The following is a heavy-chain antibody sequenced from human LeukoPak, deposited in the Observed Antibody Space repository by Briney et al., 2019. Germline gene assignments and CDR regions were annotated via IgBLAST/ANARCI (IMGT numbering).Heavy chain of an antibody. V-gene: IGHV3-53*01. J-gene: IGHJ4*02. CDR2: IYSGGST. CDR3: AARYYYDSSGYYDY. CDR1: GFTFSSYA. D-gene: IGHD3-22*01. Sequence: PGGSLRLSCAASGFTFSSYAMSWVRQAPGKGLEWVSVIYSGGSTYYADSVKGRFTISRDNSKNTLYLQMNSLRAEDTAVYYCAARYYYDSSGYYDYWGQGTLVTVSS.